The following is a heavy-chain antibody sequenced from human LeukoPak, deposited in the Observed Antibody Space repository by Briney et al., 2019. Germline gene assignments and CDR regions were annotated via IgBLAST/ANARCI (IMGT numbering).Heavy chain of an antibody. Sequence: SVKVSCKASGGTFSSYAISWVRQAPGQGLEWMGGIIPIFGTANYAQKFQGRVTITADESTNTAYMELSSLRSEDTAVYYCARATDYVWGSPNHWGQGTLVTVSS. D-gene: IGHD3-16*01. CDR1: GGTFSSYA. V-gene: IGHV1-69*13. CDR3: ARATDYVWGSPNH. CDR2: IIPIFGTA. J-gene: IGHJ5*02.